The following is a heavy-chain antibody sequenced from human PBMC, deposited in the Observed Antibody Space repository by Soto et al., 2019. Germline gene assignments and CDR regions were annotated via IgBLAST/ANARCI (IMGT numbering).Heavy chain of an antibody. CDR1: GFTFTSSA. V-gene: IGHV1-58*02. CDR3: AAMYYDILTGYYYYGMDV. J-gene: IGHJ6*02. D-gene: IGHD3-9*01. Sequence: QMQLVQSGPEVKKPGTSVKVSCKASGFTFTSSAMQWVRQARGQRLEWIGWIVVGSGNTNYAQKFQERVTITRDMSTPTXXMELSSLRSEDTAVYYCAAMYYDILTGYYYYGMDVWGQGTTVTVSS. CDR2: IVVGSGNT.